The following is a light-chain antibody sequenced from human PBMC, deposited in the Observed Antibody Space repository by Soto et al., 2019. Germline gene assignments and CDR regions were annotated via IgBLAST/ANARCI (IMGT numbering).Light chain of an antibody. CDR1: SSDVGAYDY. J-gene: IGLJ2*01. CDR2: EVS. V-gene: IGLV2-8*01. CDR3: SSYAGSNNYVI. Sequence: QSVLTQPPSASGSPGQSVTISCTGTSSDVGAYDYVSWYQQHPGKAPKLMIFEVSKRPSGVPGRFSGSKSGNTASLTVSGLQSDDEGDYFCSSYAGSNNYVIFGGGTKVTVL.